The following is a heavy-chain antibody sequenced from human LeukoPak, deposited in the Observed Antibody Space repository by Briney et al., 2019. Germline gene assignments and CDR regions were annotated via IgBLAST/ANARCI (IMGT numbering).Heavy chain of an antibody. CDR1: GFTFSSYG. CDR3: ARDDNLGAFDI. CDR2: IWYDGSNK. D-gene: IGHD1-20*01. Sequence: GRSLRLSCAASGFTFSSYGMHWVRQAPGKGLEGVAVIWYDGSNKYYADSVKGRFTISRDNSKNTLYLQMNSLRAEDTAVYYCARDDNLGAFDIWGQGTMVTVSS. J-gene: IGHJ3*02. V-gene: IGHV3-33*01.